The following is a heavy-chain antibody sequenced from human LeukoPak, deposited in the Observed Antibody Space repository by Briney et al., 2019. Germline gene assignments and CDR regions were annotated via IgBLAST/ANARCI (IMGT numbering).Heavy chain of an antibody. J-gene: IGHJ4*02. CDR3: ANYLRNTVKGYYYFEY. CDR1: GFTFENYF. D-gene: IGHD5-12*01. V-gene: IGHV3-7*01. Sequence: GGSLRLSCAASGFTFENYFMTWVRQAPGKGLDWVANIKQDGSEKYYGDSVKGRFTISRDNAKKSLYLEMNHLRAEDTAVYYCANYLRNTVKGYYYFEYWGLGTLVTVSS. CDR2: IKQDGSEK.